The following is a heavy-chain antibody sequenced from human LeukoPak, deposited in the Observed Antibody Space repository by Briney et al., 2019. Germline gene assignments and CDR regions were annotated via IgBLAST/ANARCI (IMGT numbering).Heavy chain of an antibody. V-gene: IGHV1-2*02. CDR2: ISAYNGDT. Sequence: ASVKVSCKASGYTFTGYYLHWVRQAPGQGLEWMGWISAYNGDTNYAQKFQGRVTMTRDTSISTAYMEMSRLRSDDTAVYYCARDLYGSSSWPNFDYWGQGTLVTVSS. CDR1: GYTFTGYY. J-gene: IGHJ4*02. CDR3: ARDLYGSSSWPNFDY. D-gene: IGHD6-13*01.